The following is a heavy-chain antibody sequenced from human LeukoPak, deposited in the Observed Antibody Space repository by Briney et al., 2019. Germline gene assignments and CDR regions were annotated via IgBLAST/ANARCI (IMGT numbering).Heavy chain of an antibody. D-gene: IGHD4-23*01. CDR3: ARSYGGNLYYFDY. V-gene: IGHV3-74*01. J-gene: IGHJ4*02. Sequence: GGSLGLSCAASGFTFSSYWMHWVRQAPGKGLVWVSRINSDGSSTSYADSVKGRFTISRDNAKNTLYLQMNSLRAEDTAVYYCARSYGGNLYYFDYWGQGTLVTVSS. CDR1: GFTFSSYW. CDR2: INSDGSST.